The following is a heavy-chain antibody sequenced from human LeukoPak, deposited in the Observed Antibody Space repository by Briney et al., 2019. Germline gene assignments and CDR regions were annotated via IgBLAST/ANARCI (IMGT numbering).Heavy chain of an antibody. J-gene: IGHJ4*02. D-gene: IGHD6-19*01. CDR2: IYYSGST. Sequence: SETLSLTCTVSGGSISSYYWSWIRQPPGKGLEWIGYIYYSGSTNYNPSLKSRVAISVDTSKNQFSLKLSSVTAADTAVYYCARGGLAVAAIFDYWGQGSLVTVSS. CDR1: GGSISSYY. V-gene: IGHV4-59*01. CDR3: ARGGLAVAAIFDY.